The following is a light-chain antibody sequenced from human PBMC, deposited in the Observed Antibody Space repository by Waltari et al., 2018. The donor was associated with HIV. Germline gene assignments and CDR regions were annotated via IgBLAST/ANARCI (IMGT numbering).Light chain of an antibody. V-gene: IGLV1-44*01. CDR2: DNN. CDR1: GANVGSTS. Sequence: QSVLTQPPSVSAPPGQRVTISCSASGANVGSTSVDWYQQLPGTAPTLVIYDNNPRPSGVPARLSGSTSGTSASLAISGRQSEDEADYYCAAWDDSLNGRVFGGGTKLTVL. CDR3: AAWDDSLNGRV. J-gene: IGLJ3*02.